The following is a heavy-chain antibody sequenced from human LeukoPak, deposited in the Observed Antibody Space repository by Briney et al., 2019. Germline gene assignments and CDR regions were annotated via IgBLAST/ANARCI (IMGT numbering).Heavy chain of an antibody. D-gene: IGHD3-3*01. V-gene: IGHV1-18*01. CDR2: ISAYNGNT. J-gene: IGHJ4*02. CDR3: ARDLDQDPITIFGVGGYPFDY. CDR1: GYTFTSYG. Sequence: ASVKVSCKASGYTFTSYGISWVRQAPGQGLEWMGWISAYNGNTKYAQNLQCRVTMTTDTSTSTAYMELRSLRSDDTAVYYCARDLDQDPITIFGVGGYPFDYWGQGTLVTVSS.